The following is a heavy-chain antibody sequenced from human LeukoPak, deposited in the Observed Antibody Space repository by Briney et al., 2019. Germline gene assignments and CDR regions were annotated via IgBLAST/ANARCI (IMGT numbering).Heavy chain of an antibody. CDR2: INPDSGNT. CDR1: GYIFTGFW. CDR3: AREMRPATTTLVAY. V-gene: IGHV1-2*02. Sequence: ASVKVSCKASGYIFTGFWIHWVRQAPGQGLEWMGFINPDSGNTNYAESLQGRFTMTRDTSISTAYMELSSLTSEDTAVYYCAREMRPATTTLVAYWGQGTLVTVSS. D-gene: IGHD1-1*01. J-gene: IGHJ4*02.